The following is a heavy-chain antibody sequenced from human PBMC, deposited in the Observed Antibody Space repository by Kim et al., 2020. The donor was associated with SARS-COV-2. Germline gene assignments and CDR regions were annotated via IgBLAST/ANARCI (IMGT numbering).Heavy chain of an antibody. D-gene: IGHD5-12*01. J-gene: IGHJ5*02. CDR2: IYYSGST. CDR1: GGSISSSSYY. Sequence: SETLSLTCTVSGGSISSSSYYWGWIRQPPGKGLEWIGSIYYSGSTYYNPSLKSRVTISVDTSKNQFSLKLSSVTAADTAVYYCARLPRGYSGYVLNWFDPWGQGTLVTVSS. V-gene: IGHV4-39*01. CDR3: ARLPRGYSGYVLNWFDP.